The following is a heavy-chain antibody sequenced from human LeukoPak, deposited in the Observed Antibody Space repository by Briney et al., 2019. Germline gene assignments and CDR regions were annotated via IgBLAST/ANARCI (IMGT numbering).Heavy chain of an antibody. J-gene: IGHJ1*01. Sequence: PGGSLRLSCAASGFTFSSYSMKWVRQAPGKGLEWVSSISSSSSYIYYADSVKGRFTISRDNAKNSLYLQMNSLRAEDTAVYYCARAEDSGILAEYFQHWGQGTLVTVSS. CDR3: ARAEDSGILAEYFQH. CDR1: GFTFSSYS. CDR2: ISSSSSYI. D-gene: IGHD1-14*01. V-gene: IGHV3-21*01.